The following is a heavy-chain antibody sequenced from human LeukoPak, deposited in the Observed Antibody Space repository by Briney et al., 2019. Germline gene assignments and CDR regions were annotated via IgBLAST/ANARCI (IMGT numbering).Heavy chain of an antibody. CDR3: ARDSLITIFGVGPPNLRGMDV. J-gene: IGHJ6*02. Sequence: GGSLRLSCAASGFTFSSYSMNWVRQAPGKGLEWVSSISSSSSYIYYADSVKGRFTISRDNAKNSLYLQMNSLRAEDTAVYYCARDSLITIFGVGPPNLRGMDVWGQGTTVTVSS. V-gene: IGHV3-21*01. CDR1: GFTFSSYS. D-gene: IGHD3-3*01. CDR2: ISSSSSYI.